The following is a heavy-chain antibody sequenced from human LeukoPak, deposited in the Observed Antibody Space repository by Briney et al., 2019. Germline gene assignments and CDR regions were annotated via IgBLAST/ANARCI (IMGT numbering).Heavy chain of an antibody. CDR3: ARGYCSGGSCPEDFDY. J-gene: IGHJ4*02. CDR2: INHSGST. D-gene: IGHD2-15*01. V-gene: IGHV4-34*01. Sequence: PSETLSLTCAVYGGSFSGYYWSWIRQPPGKGLEWIGEINHSGSTNYNPSLKSRVTISVDTSKNQFSLKLSSVTAADTAVYYCARGYCSGGSCPEDFDYWGQGTLVTVSS. CDR1: GGSFSGYY.